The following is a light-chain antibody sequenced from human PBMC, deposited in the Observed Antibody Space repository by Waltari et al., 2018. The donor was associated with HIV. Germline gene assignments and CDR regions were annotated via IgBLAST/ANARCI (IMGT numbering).Light chain of an antibody. V-gene: IGKV3-15*01. CDR1: QSISNN. Sequence: EIVMTQSPVTLSVSPRDRASLSCRASQSISNNLAWYQHKPGQAPRLLIYGASTRATGIPARFSGSGSGTDFTLSISSLQSEDFAVYYCQQYNKWPPLTFGGGTKVEIK. CDR3: QQYNKWPPLT. CDR2: GAS. J-gene: IGKJ4*01.